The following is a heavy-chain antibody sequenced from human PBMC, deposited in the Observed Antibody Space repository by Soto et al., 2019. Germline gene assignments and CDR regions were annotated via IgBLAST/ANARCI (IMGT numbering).Heavy chain of an antibody. CDR1: GGSISSGGYS. Sequence: PSETLSLTCAVSGGSISSGGYSWSWIRQPPGKGLEWIGYIYHSGSTYYNPSLKSRVTISVDRSKNQFSLKLSSVTAADTAVYYCARGLAAAGMRPYWGQGTLVTVSS. D-gene: IGHD6-13*01. CDR3: ARGLAAAGMRPY. J-gene: IGHJ4*02. V-gene: IGHV4-30-2*01. CDR2: IYHSGST.